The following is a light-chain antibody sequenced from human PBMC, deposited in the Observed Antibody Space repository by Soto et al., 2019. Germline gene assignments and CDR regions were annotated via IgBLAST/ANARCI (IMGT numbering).Light chain of an antibody. CDR2: TAY. J-gene: IGKJ1*01. V-gene: IGKV1-6*01. CDR3: LQDYNYPWT. CDR1: QGIRND. Sequence: AIQMTQSPSSLSASVGDRVTITCRASQGIRNDLGWYQQKPGKAPKLLMYTAYRLQSGVPSRFSGSGSGTDFTLTISSLQPEDFATYYCLQDYNYPWTFGQGTKVEIK.